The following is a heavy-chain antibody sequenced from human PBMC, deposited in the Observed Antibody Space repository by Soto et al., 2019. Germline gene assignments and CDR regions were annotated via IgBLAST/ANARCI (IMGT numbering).Heavy chain of an antibody. CDR2: ISRDSRSI. CDR3: VKDALTTVAYYFDY. Sequence: GGSLRLSCEVSGFRFDDYGMHWVRQAPGKGLEWIAGISRDSRSISYGASMKGRFTISRDNAKNSLYLQLNSLRADDTAFYYCVKDALTTVAYYFDYWCQGALVTSPQ. J-gene: IGHJ4*02. V-gene: IGHV3-9*01. CDR1: GFRFDDYG. D-gene: IGHD4-17*01.